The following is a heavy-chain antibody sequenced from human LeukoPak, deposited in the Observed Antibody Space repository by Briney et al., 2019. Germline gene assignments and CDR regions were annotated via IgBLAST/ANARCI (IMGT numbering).Heavy chain of an antibody. D-gene: IGHD3-16*02. Sequence: PGGSLRLSCAASGFTFSSYGMRWVRQAPGKGLEWVAGISCDGGNKYYADSVKGRFTISRDNSKNTLYLQMNSLRAEDTAVYYRAHDARYSTTPFDYRGPGALVAVSS. CDR2: ISCDGGNK. CDR1: GFTFSSYG. V-gene: IGHV3-30*18. CDR3: AHDARYSTTPFDY. J-gene: IGHJ4*02.